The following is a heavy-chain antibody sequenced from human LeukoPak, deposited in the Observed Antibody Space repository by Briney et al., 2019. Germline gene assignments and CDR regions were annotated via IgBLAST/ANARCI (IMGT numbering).Heavy chain of an antibody. CDR3: ARGLGKGSSDY. Sequence: GGSLRLSCAASGFTFSSYDMHWVRQATGKGLEWVSAIGTAGDTYYPGSVKGRFTISRENARNSLFLQMNSLTADDTAVYYCARGLGKGSSDYWGQGTLVTVSS. D-gene: IGHD6-6*01. CDR2: IGTAGDT. V-gene: IGHV3-13*01. CDR1: GFTFSSYD. J-gene: IGHJ4*02.